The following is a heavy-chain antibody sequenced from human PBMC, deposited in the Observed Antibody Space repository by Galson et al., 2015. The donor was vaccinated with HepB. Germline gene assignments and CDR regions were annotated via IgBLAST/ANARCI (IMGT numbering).Heavy chain of an antibody. CDR3: ARRSTDAGNYNYWMDP. Sequence: QSGAEVKKPGESLRISCQGSGFSFATSWIVWVRQMPGKGLEWMGIIYPDDSDSKFNPSFQGEVTISVDKSLSTTYLQWSSLKPSDTAFYYCARRSTDAGNYNYWMDPWGQGTLVTVSS. CDR2: IYPDDSDS. J-gene: IGHJ5*02. D-gene: IGHD1-1*01. V-gene: IGHV5-51*03. CDR1: GFSFATSW.